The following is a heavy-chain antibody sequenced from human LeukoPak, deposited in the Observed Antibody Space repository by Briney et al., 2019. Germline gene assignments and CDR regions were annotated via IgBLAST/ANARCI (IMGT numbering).Heavy chain of an antibody. J-gene: IGHJ4*02. Sequence: PGGSLRLSCAASGFTFSSYSMNWVRQAPGRGLEWVSSISSSSSYIYYADSVKGRFTISRDNAKNSLYLQMNSLSAEDTAVYYCAREENSGSYYFDYWGQGTLVTVSS. V-gene: IGHV3-21*01. CDR2: ISSSSSYI. D-gene: IGHD1-26*01. CDR1: GFTFSSYS. CDR3: AREENSGSYYFDY.